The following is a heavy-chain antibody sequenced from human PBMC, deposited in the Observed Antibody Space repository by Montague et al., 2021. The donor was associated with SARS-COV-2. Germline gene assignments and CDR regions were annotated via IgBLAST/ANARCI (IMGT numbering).Heavy chain of an antibody. V-gene: IGHV2-5*02. CDR1: GFSLSTIGVG. Sequence: PALVKPTQTLTLTCTFSGFSLSTIGVGVGWIRQPPGKALEWLALXYWDDDKRYSPFLRSRLTITKDASKNQVVLTMTNMDPVDTATYFCAHSSGVDWLPRSWFDPRGQGTLVTVSS. D-gene: IGHD3-9*01. CDR2: XYWDDDK. J-gene: IGHJ5*02. CDR3: AHSSGVDWLPRSWFDP.